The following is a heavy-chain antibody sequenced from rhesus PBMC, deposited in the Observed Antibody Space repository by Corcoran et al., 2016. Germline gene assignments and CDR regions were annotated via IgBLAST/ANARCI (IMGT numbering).Heavy chain of an antibody. CDR3: ARGTGYSGSWNFFDY. V-gene: IGHV4-65*01. CDR2: ISGSSGST. D-gene: IGHD6-25*01. Sequence: QVQLQESGPGLVKPSETLSLTCAVSGGSISSSNWWSWIRQPPGKGLEWIGYISGSSGSTHYNPSLKHRVTIATDTAKNQVSLKLSSVTAADTAVYYCARGTGYSGSWNFFDYWGQGVLVTVSS. CDR1: GGSISSSNW. J-gene: IGHJ4*01.